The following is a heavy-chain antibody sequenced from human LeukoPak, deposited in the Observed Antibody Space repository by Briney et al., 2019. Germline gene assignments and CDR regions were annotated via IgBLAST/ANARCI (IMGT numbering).Heavy chain of an antibody. CDR2: INPNSGGT. J-gene: IGHJ6*02. D-gene: IGHD5-24*01. CDR1: GYTFTGYY. CDR3: ARDRVGMDV. V-gene: IGHV1-2*02. Sequence: ASVKVSCKASGYTFTGYYMHWVRQAPGQGLEWMGWINPNSGGTNYAQRFQGRVTMTRDTSISTAYMELSRLRSDDTAVYLCARDRVGMDVWGQGITVTVSS.